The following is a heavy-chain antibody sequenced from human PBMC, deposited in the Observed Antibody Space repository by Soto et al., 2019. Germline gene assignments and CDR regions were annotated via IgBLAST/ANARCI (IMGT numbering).Heavy chain of an antibody. J-gene: IGHJ6*01. CDR1: GVTFSSYA. Sequence: SVKVACKASGVTFSSYAISWVRQAPGQGLEWMGGIIPIFVTANYAQKFQGSVTITADESTITAYMELSSLRSEDTAVYYCARWGIKAGTTVRHHYGMEVWRQVPTIPVSS. V-gene: IGHV1-69*13. CDR3: ARWGIKAGTTVRHHYGMEV. CDR2: IIPIFVTA. D-gene: IGHD6-13*01.